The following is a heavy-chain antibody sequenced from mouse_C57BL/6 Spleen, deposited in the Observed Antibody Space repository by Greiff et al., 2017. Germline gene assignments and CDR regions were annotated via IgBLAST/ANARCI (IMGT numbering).Heavy chain of an antibody. CDR1: GFTFSDYY. D-gene: IGHD6-1*01. V-gene: IGHV5-12*01. CDR2: ISNGGGST. CDR3: ASLSHPGDY. Sequence: DVHLVESGGGLVQPGGSLKLSCAASGFTFSDYYMYWVRQTPEKRLEWVAYISNGGGSTYYPDTVKGRFTISRDNAKNTLYLQMSRLKSEDTAMYYCASLSHPGDYWGQGTSVTVSS. J-gene: IGHJ4*01.